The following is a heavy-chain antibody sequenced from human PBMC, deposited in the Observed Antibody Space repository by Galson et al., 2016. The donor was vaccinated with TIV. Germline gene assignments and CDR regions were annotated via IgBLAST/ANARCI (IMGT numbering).Heavy chain of an antibody. D-gene: IGHD1-26*01. J-gene: IGHJ4*02. CDR2: IYPEDSTI. V-gene: IGHV5-51*01. CDR3: ARRRGELLHFDS. Sequence: QSGAEVKKPGESLKISCEVSGYSFVSYWIGWVRQRPGKGLEWMGIIYPEDSTIKYSPAFQGQVTISAAKSLNTAYLHWSSLKASDTATYYCARRRGELLHFDSWGQGTLVIVSS. CDR1: GYSFVSYW.